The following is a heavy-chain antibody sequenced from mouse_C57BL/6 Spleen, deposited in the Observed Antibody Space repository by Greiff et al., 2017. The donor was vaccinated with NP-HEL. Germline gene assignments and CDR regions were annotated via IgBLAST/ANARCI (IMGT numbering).Heavy chain of an antibody. CDR1: GFTFSDYY. Sequence: EVNVVASEGGLVQPGSSMKLSCTASGFTFSDYYMAWVRQVPEKGLEWVANINYDGSSTYYLDSLKSRFIISRDNAKNILYLQMSSLKSEDTATYYCARDLTGTYWYFDVWGTGTTVTVSS. V-gene: IGHV5-16*01. D-gene: IGHD4-1*01. J-gene: IGHJ1*03. CDR2: INYDGSST. CDR3: ARDLTGTYWYFDV.